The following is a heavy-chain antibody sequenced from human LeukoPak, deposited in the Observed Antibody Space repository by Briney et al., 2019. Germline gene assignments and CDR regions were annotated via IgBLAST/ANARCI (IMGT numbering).Heavy chain of an antibody. J-gene: IGHJ4*02. D-gene: IGHD4/OR15-4a*01. V-gene: IGHV3-23*01. CDR3: AKDRDYGRYQFDY. CDR2: ISGSGGTT. CDR1: GFTFSSYA. Sequence: GGSLRLSCAASGFTFSSYAMTWVRQAPGKGLEWVSGISGSGGTTYYADSVKGRFTISRDKSKNTLYLQMNSLRAEDTAVYYCAKDRDYGRYQFDYWGQGTLVTVSS.